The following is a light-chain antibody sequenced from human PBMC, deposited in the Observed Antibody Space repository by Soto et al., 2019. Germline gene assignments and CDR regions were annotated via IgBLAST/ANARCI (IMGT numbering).Light chain of an antibody. J-gene: IGKJ2*01. V-gene: IGKV3D-15*01. CDR1: HNIGRD. Sequence: EIVMTQSPATLSVSPGESVTLSCRASHNIGRDLAWYLQRPGQVPRLLIYDASNRASDIPGRFTGAGSGTEFTLTIHSLQSEDFGVYYRHHYSIWPPYTFGQGTKLEIK. CDR2: DAS. CDR3: HHYSIWPPYT.